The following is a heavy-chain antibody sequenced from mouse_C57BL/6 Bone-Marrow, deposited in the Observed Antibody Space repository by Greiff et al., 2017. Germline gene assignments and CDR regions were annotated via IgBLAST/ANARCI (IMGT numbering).Heavy chain of an antibody. CDR1: GFPFSDYG. Sequence: EVQGVESGGGLVQPGGSLKLSCAASGFPFSDYGMAWVRPAPRKGPEWVAFISNLAYSIDYADTVTGRFTLSRENTKDTLYLESSSLRSEDTAMYYCARPLNWDVGARDDWGQGTSVTVSS. D-gene: IGHD4-1*02. CDR2: ISNLAYSI. J-gene: IGHJ4*01. V-gene: IGHV5-15*01. CDR3: ARPLNWDVGARDD.